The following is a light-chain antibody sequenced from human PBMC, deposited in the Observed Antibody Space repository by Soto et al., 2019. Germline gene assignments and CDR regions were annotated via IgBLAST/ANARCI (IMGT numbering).Light chain of an antibody. CDR1: QSVSSSY. Sequence: VLPQSPATLSVSPGERATLSCRASQSVSSSYLAWYQQKPGQAPRLLIYDASSRATGIPDRFSGSGSGTDFTLTISRLEPEDFAVYYCQQYGSSPGWTFGQGTKVDIK. V-gene: IGKV3-20*01. CDR2: DAS. J-gene: IGKJ1*01. CDR3: QQYGSSPGWT.